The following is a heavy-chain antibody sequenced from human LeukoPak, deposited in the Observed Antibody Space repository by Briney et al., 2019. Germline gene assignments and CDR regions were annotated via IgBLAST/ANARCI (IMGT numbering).Heavy chain of an antibody. CDR1: GGSFSGYY. CDR3: ARQVPPEYFQH. Sequence: PSETLSLTCAVYGGSFSGYYWSCIRQPPGKGLEWIGEINHGGSTNYNPSLKSRVTISVDTSKNQFSLKLSSVTAADTAVYYCARQVPPEYFQHWGQGTLVTVSS. CDR2: INHGGST. D-gene: IGHD1-1*01. J-gene: IGHJ1*01. V-gene: IGHV4-34*01.